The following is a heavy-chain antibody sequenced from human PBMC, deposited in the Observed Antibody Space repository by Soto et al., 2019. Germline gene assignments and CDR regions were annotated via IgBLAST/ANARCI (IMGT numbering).Heavy chain of an antibody. D-gene: IGHD3-22*01. CDR3: ARENEDSSGYYAY. Sequence: SGKGGHTASGDTLPRHYMHWVRQAPGQGLEWMGIINPSGGSTSYAQKFQGRVTMTRDTSTSTVYMELSSLRSEDTAVYYCARENEDSSGYYAYCGQGPL. CDR2: INPSGGST. V-gene: IGHV1-46*01. CDR1: GDTLPRHY. J-gene: IGHJ4*02.